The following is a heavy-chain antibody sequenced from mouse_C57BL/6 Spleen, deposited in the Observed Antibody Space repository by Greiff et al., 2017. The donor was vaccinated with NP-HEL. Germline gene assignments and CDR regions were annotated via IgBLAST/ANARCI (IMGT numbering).Heavy chain of an antibody. D-gene: IGHD1-1*01. CDR2: INPSSGYT. Sequence: VQLQQSGAELAKPGASVKLSCKASGYTFTSYWMHWVKQRPGQGLEWIGYINPSSGYTKYNQKFKDKATLTADKSSSTAYMQLSSLTYEDSAVYDCARPRSTTVVAEAMDYWGQGTSVTVSS. J-gene: IGHJ4*01. CDR3: ARPRSTTVVAEAMDY. V-gene: IGHV1-7*01. CDR1: GYTFTSYW.